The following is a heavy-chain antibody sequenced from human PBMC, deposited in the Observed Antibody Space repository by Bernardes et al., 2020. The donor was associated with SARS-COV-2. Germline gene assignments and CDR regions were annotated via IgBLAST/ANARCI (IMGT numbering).Heavy chain of an antibody. CDR2: ISGSGGST. Sequence: GGSLRLLCAASGFTFSSYAMSWVRQAPGKGLEWVSAISGSGGSTYYADSVKGRFTISRDNSKNTLYLQMNSLRAEDTAVYYCAKDPYYDFWSGYYLDYWGHGTLVTVSS. CDR1: GFTFSSYA. CDR3: AKDPYYDFWSGYYLDY. D-gene: IGHD3-3*01. V-gene: IGHV3-23*01. J-gene: IGHJ4*01.